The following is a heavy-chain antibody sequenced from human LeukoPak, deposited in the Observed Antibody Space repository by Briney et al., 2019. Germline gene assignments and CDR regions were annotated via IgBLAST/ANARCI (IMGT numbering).Heavy chain of an antibody. Sequence: SETLSLTCAVSGYSISSGYYWGWIRQPPGKGLEWIGSIYHSGGTYYNPSLKSRVTISVDTSKNQFSLKLSSVTAADTAVYYCARALDDFDYWGQGTLVTVSS. J-gene: IGHJ4*02. CDR3: ARALDDFDY. D-gene: IGHD1-1*01. CDR1: GYSISSGYY. V-gene: IGHV4-38-2*01. CDR2: IYHSGGT.